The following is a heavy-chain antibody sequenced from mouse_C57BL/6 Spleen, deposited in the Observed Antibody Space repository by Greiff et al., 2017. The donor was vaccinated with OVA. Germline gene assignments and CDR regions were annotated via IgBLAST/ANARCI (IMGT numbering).Heavy chain of an antibody. CDR3: ARGYQYYGSRGWYFDV. Sequence: QVQLQQPGAELVKPGASVKMSCKASGYTFTSYWITWVKQRPGQGLEWIGDIYPGSGSTNYNEKFKSKATLTVDTSSSTAYMQLSSLTSEDSAVYYCARGYQYYGSRGWYFDVWGTGTTVTVSS. V-gene: IGHV1-55*01. J-gene: IGHJ1*03. CDR2: IYPGSGST. D-gene: IGHD1-1*01. CDR1: GYTFTSYW.